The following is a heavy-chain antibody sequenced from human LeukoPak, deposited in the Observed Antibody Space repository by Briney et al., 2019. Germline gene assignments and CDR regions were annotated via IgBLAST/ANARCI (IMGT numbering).Heavy chain of an antibody. CDR1: GFTFSTYA. V-gene: IGHV3-23*01. D-gene: IGHD4-17*01. Sequence: AGSLRLSCAVSGFTFSTYAMSWVRQAPGKGLEWVSAISASGGNTYYADSVKGRFTISRDNSKNTLYLQMNSLRVEDTAVYYCARDPRTTGKSNYGMDVWGQGTTVTVSS. CDR3: ARDPRTTGKSNYGMDV. CDR2: ISASGGNT. J-gene: IGHJ6*02.